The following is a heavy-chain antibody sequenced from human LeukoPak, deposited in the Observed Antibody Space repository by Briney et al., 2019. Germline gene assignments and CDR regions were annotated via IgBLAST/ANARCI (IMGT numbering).Heavy chain of an antibody. J-gene: IGHJ2*01. CDR3: ASGADNWYFDL. Sequence: SETLSLTCTVSGGSISSGSYYWNWIRQPAGKGLEWIGEINHSGSTNYNPSLKSRVTISVDTSKNQFSLKLSSVTAAGTAVYYCASGADNWYFDLRGRGTLVTVSS. CDR1: GGSISSGSYY. CDR2: INHSGST. D-gene: IGHD3-10*01. V-gene: IGHV4-61*09.